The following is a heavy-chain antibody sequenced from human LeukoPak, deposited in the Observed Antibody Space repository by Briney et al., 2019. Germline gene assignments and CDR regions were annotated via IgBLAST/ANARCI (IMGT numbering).Heavy chain of an antibody. Sequence: GGSLRLSCAASGFTFSNYAMSWVRQAPGKGLEWVSGISGSGGNIYYADSAKGRFTISRDNSKNTMYLQMNSLRADDTAVYYCARDAGSTWYKDYWGQGTLVTVSS. CDR2: ISGSGGNI. CDR1: GFTFSNYA. J-gene: IGHJ4*02. V-gene: IGHV3-23*01. D-gene: IGHD6-13*01. CDR3: ARDAGSTWYKDY.